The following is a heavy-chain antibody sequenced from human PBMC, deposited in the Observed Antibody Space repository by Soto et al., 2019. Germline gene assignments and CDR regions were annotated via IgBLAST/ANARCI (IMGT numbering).Heavy chain of an antibody. J-gene: IGHJ4*02. Sequence: PGGSLRLSCAASGFTFSMSWMTWIRQAPGKGLEWVAQIKPDGSDTLYVDSMKGRFTISRDNSKNSLYLQMTNMDPVDTATYYCAHRRRLGSDWYTFDYWGQGTPVTVSS. CDR1: GFTFSMSW. D-gene: IGHD6-19*01. V-gene: IGHV3-7*03. CDR3: AHRRRLGSDWYTFDY. CDR2: IKPDGSDT.